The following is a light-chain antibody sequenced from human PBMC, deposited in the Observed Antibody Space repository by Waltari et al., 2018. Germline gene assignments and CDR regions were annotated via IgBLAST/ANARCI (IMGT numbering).Light chain of an antibody. J-gene: IGKJ5*01. Sequence: EIVLTQSPATLSLSPGQRGTLSCRASQSVGVNLAWSQQKPGQAPRLLIYDASNRATGIPARFSGSGSGTDFTLTITGLEPEDFAVYYCQQRRTWPSITFGQGTRLEI. V-gene: IGKV3-11*01. CDR2: DAS. CDR3: QQRRTWPSIT. CDR1: QSVGVN.